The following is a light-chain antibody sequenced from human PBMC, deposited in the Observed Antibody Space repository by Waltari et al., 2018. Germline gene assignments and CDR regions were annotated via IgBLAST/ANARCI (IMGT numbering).Light chain of an antibody. V-gene: IGKV1-17*03. Sequence: DLQMPQSPSAMSASVGDRVPITCRASQDITNHLAWFQQKPGKAPMRLIYGASSLASGVPSRFSGSGSGTEFTLTISGLQPEDFGSCYCLQYVAYPVAFGGGTKVEIK. J-gene: IGKJ4*01. CDR3: LQYVAYPVA. CDR1: QDITNH. CDR2: GAS.